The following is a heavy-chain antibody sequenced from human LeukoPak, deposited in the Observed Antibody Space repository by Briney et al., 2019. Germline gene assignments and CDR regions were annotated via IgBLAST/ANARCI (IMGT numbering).Heavy chain of an antibody. D-gene: IGHD3-22*01. V-gene: IGHV4-34*01. J-gene: IGHJ4*02. Sequence: PSETLSLTCAVHGGSFSGYYWSWIRQPPGKGLEWIGEIMYDGSSNYHPSLKSRVSMSVDTSKNQFSLKMTSVTAADTAVYYCARGRYYFDSSGAFYWGQGTLVTAAS. CDR2: IMYDGSS. CDR3: ARGRYYFDSSGAFY. CDR1: GGSFSGYY.